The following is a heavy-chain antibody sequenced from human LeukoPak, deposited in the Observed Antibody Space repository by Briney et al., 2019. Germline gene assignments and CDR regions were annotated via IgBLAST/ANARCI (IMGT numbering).Heavy chain of an antibody. CDR2: INPSGGST. V-gene: IGHV1-46*01. J-gene: IGHJ5*02. D-gene: IGHD4-23*01. CDR3: ARGVFGDNSGRNWFDP. CDR1: GYTLSKYY. Sequence: ASVKVSCKASGYTLSKYYMHWVRQAPGQGLEWMGVINPSGGSTSYAQKFQGRVTMTRDTSTSTVYMELSSLRSEDTAVYYCARGVFGDNSGRNWFDPWGQGTLVTVSS.